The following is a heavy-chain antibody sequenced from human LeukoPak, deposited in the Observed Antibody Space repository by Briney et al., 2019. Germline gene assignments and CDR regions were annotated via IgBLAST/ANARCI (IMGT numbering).Heavy chain of an antibody. V-gene: IGHV3-30*18. CDR2: ISYDGSNK. Sequence: GGSLRLSCEASGFTFSSYGMHGFRQAPGRGLEWVAVISYDGSNKYYADSVKGRFTISRDNSKNTLYLQMNSLRAEDTAVYYCAKDSSGYVDYWGQGTLVTVSS. D-gene: IGHD3-22*01. J-gene: IGHJ4*02. CDR1: GFTFSSYG. CDR3: AKDSSGYVDY.